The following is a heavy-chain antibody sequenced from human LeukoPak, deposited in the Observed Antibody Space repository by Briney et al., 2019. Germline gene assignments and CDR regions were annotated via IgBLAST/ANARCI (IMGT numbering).Heavy chain of an antibody. CDR1: GFTFSTYG. V-gene: IGHV3-30*18. Sequence: GGSLRLSCAGSGFTFSTYGMHWVRQAPGKGLEWVAVISYDGSNKYYADSVKGRFTISRDNSKNTLYLQMNSLRAEDTAVYYCAKLAVASVHYGMDVWGQGTTVTVSS. CDR3: AKLAVASVHYGMDV. D-gene: IGHD6-19*01. J-gene: IGHJ6*02. CDR2: ISYDGSNK.